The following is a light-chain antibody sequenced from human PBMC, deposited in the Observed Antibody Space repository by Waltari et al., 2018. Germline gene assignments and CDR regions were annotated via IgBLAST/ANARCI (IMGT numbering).Light chain of an antibody. V-gene: IGKV1-39*01. CDR1: ERISTY. J-gene: IGKJ1*01. CDR3: QQAYGTPPWT. Sequence: DIRMTQSPPSLSASVGDRVTIPCRASERISTYLNRYQQKPGKAPKVLIYGASTLESWVPSRFSGSGSGTDFTLTISSLQSEDFATYYCQQAYGTPPWTFGQGTQVE. CDR2: GAS.